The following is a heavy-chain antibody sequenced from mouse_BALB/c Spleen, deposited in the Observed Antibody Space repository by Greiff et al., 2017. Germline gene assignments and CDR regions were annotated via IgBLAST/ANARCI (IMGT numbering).Heavy chain of an antibody. J-gene: IGHJ4*01. Sequence: QVQLQQSGAELVRPGSSVKISCKASGYAFSSYWMNWVKQRPGQGLEWIGQIYPGDGDTNYNGKFKGKATLTADKSSSTAYMQLSSLTSADSAVYSCARGYDGYLYYAMDYGGQGTSVTVSS. CDR1: GYAFSSYW. V-gene: IGHV1-80*01. CDR3: ARGYDGYLYYAMDY. CDR2: IYPGDGDT. D-gene: IGHD2-3*01.